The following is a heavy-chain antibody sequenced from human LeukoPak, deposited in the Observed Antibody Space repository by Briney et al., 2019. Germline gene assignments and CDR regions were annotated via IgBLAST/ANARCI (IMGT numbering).Heavy chain of an antibody. J-gene: IGHJ4*02. CDR3: ARDLRIVVVPAARAPGY. V-gene: IGHV1-69*05. Sequence: ASVKVSCKASGGTFSSYAISWVRQAPGQGLEWMGGIIPIFGTANYAQKFQGRVTITTDESTSTAYMELRSLRSDDTAVYYCARDLRIVVVPAARAPGYWGQGTLVAVSS. CDR2: IIPIFGTA. CDR1: GGTFSSYA. D-gene: IGHD2-2*01.